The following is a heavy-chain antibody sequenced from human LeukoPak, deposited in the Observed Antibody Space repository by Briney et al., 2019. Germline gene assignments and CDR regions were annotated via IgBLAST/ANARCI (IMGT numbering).Heavy chain of an antibody. V-gene: IGHV3-23*01. D-gene: IGHD6-19*01. J-gene: IGHJ4*02. CDR1: GFTFSSYA. CDR2: ISGSGGST. Sequence: GGSLRLSCAASGFTFSSYAMSWVRQAPGKGLEWVSTISGSGGSTSYADSVKGRFTISRDNSKNTLYLQMNSLRAEDTAVYYCAKDGSGWYTYYFDFWGQGTLVTVSS. CDR3: AKDGSGWYTYYFDF.